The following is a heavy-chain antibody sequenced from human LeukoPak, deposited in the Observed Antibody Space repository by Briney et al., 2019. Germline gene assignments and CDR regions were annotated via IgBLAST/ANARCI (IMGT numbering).Heavy chain of an antibody. D-gene: IGHD5-24*01. CDR3: ARAGAVRDGYKYLYMDV. Sequence: GASVKVSCKASGGTFSSYAISWVRQAPGQGLEWMGGIIPIFGTANYAQKFQGRVTITTDESTSTAYMELSSLRSEDTAVYYCARAGAVRDGYKYLYMDVWGKGTTVTVSS. CDR1: GGTFSSYA. CDR2: IIPIFGTA. J-gene: IGHJ6*03. V-gene: IGHV1-69*05.